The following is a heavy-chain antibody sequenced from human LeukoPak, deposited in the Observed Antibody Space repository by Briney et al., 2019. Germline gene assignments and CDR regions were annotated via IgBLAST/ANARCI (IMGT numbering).Heavy chain of an antibody. Sequence: GGSLRLSCAASGLTVRSNYMSWVRQAPGKGLECVSIIYSGAGTSYADSVKGRFTISRDNPKSTLYLQMNSLRAEDTAVYYCARVAAAGPMDVWGKGTTVTVSS. J-gene: IGHJ6*04. CDR1: GLTVRSNY. V-gene: IGHV3-66*02. D-gene: IGHD6-13*01. CDR3: ARVAAAGPMDV. CDR2: IYSGAGT.